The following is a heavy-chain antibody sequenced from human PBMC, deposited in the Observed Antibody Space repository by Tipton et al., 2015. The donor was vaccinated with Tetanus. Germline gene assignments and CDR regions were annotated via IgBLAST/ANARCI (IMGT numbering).Heavy chain of an antibody. D-gene: IGHD5-18*01. CDR1: GFTFSSYG. V-gene: IGHV3-33*01. CDR3: ARDFGDSYGYFGY. J-gene: IGHJ4*02. Sequence: SLRLSCAASGFTFSSYGMHWVRQASGKGLEWVAVIWYDGSNKYYADSVKGRFTISRDNSKNTLYLQMNSLRAEDTAVYYCARDFGDSYGYFGYWGQGTLVTVSS. CDR2: IWYDGSNK.